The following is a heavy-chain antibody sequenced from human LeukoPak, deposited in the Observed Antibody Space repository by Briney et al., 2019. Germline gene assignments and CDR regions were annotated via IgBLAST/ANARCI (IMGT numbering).Heavy chain of an antibody. V-gene: IGHV4-31*03. Sequence: SETLSLTCTVSGGSFSSCDYYWGWIRQHPGKGLEWIGYMYYSGSTYYNPSLKSRLTISVNTSKNQFSLKLSSVTAADTAVYYCARGYGSGFDYWGQGTLVTVSS. CDR3: ARGYGSGFDY. J-gene: IGHJ4*02. CDR1: GGSFSSCDYY. D-gene: IGHD3-10*01. CDR2: MYYSGST.